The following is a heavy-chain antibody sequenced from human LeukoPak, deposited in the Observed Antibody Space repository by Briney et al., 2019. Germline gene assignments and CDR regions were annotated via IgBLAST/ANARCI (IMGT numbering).Heavy chain of an antibody. CDR1: GYTFTSYA. CDR3: AREGRYYYGSGSYFPFDY. Sequence: ASVKVSCKASGYTFTSYAMHWVRQAPGQRLEWMGWINAGNGNTKYSQKFQGRVTITRDTSASTAYMELSSLRSEDTAVYYCAREGRYYYGSGSYFPFDYWGQGTLVTVSS. D-gene: IGHD3-10*01. J-gene: IGHJ4*02. CDR2: INAGNGNT. V-gene: IGHV1-3*01.